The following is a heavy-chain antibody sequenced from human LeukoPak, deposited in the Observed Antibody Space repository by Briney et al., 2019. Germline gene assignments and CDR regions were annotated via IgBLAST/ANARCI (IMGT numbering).Heavy chain of an antibody. CDR1: GYSIRSGHY. CDR2: FSQGGIT. Sequence: PSETLSLTCTVSGYSIRSGHYWGWIRQPPEKGLERIGSFSQGGITHYNPSLRSRATISVDTSKNRFSLNLSSVTAADTAMYYCARGVSTIIAAFDYWGQGNMVTVSS. CDR3: ARGVSTIIAAFDY. D-gene: IGHD5/OR15-5a*01. V-gene: IGHV4-38-2*02. J-gene: IGHJ4*02.